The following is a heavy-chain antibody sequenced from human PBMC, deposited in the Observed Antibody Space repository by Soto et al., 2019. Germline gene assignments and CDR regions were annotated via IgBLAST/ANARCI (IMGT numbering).Heavy chain of an antibody. CDR1: GLSLSTNGVG. V-gene: IGHV2-5*02. CDR3: AHRRVGFGEFDP. D-gene: IGHD3-10*01. CDR2: IYWDDNN. J-gene: IGHJ5*02. Sequence: QITLKESGPTLVQPTQTLTLTCTFSGLSLSTNGVGVAWIRQPPGKALEWLALIYWDDNNLYSPSLKSRLTITQDTSKNQVVLTMTNMDPVDTATYYCAHRRVGFGEFDPWGQGTLVTVSS.